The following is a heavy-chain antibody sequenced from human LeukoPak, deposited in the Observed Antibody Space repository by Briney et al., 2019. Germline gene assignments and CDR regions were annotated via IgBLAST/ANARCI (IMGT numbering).Heavy chain of an antibody. V-gene: IGHV4-59*08. CDR3: ASHGDYGDYH. D-gene: IGHD4-17*01. CDR2: IYYSGST. CDR1: GGSISSYY. Sequence: PSETLSLTCTVSGGSISSYYWSWIRQPPGRGLEWIGYIYYSGSTNYNPSLKSRVTISVDTSKNQFSLKLSSVTAADTAVYYCASHGDYGDYHWGQGTLVTVSP. J-gene: IGHJ5*02.